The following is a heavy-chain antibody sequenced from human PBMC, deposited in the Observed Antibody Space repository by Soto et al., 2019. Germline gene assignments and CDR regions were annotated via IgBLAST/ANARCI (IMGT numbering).Heavy chain of an antibody. J-gene: IGHJ6*02. Sequence: PSETLSLTCTVSGGSISSGGYYWSWIRQHPGKGLEWIGYIYYSGSTYYNPSLKSRVTISVDTSKNQFSLKLSSVTAADTAVYYCARASMTELRYFDWLSQASLGMDVWGQGTTVTVSS. V-gene: IGHV4-31*03. CDR2: IYYSGST. D-gene: IGHD3-9*01. CDR3: ARASMTELRYFDWLSQASLGMDV. CDR1: GGSISSGGYY.